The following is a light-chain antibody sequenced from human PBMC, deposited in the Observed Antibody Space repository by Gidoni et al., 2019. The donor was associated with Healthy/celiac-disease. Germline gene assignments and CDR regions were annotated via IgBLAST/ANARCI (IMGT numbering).Light chain of an antibody. CDR3: QQYYSTPSPFT. CDR2: WAS. CDR1: QSVLYSSNNKNY. Sequence: DIMMTQSPDSLAVSLGERATINCKSSQSVLYSSNNKNYLAWYQQKPGQPPKLLIYWASTRESGVPDRFSGSGSGTDFTLTISSLQAEDVAVYYCQQYYSTPSPFTFGPXTKVDIK. V-gene: IGKV4-1*01. J-gene: IGKJ3*01.